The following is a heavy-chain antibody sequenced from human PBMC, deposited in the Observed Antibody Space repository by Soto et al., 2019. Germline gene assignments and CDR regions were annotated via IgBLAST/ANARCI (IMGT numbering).Heavy chain of an antibody. CDR1: GFTFSSYA. J-gene: IGHJ4*02. CDR3: SKDRGVRVDY. CDR2: ISGTGDST. D-gene: IGHD3-10*01. Sequence: EVQLLESGGDLVQPGGSLRLSCAASGFTFSSYAMNWVRQAPGKGLEWVASISGTGDSTYYADSVKGRFTISRDNFANTLYLQMHSLRVDDTAVYYCSKDRGVRVDYWGQGTLVIVSS. V-gene: IGHV3-23*01.